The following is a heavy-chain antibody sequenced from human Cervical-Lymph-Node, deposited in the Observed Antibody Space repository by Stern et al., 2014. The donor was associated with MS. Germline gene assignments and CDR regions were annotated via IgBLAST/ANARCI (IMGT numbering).Heavy chain of an antibody. CDR3: ARRARMTTFGVVTHYWYFDL. D-gene: IGHD3-3*01. V-gene: IGHV4-39*01. CDR1: GGSISSSPYY. Sequence: VQLVESGPGLVRPSETLSLSCTVSGGSISSSPYYWDWLRQPTGQGLVGIGCIAYTGSSYYNSSLRSRVTLSVDTSKNQFSLILTSVTASDTALYYCARRARMTTFGVVTHYWYFDLWGRGTLVTVSS. J-gene: IGHJ2*01. CDR2: IAYTGSS.